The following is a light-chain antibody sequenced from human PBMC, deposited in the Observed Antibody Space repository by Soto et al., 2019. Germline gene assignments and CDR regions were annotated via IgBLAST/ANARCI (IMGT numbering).Light chain of an antibody. J-gene: IGKJ5*01. CDR3: QQYSNWPPIT. V-gene: IGKV3-15*01. CDR1: QRVSSN. CDR2: DTS. Sequence: ELVLSQSPATLSVSPGERATLSCRASQRVSSNFAWYQQKPGQATRLIIYDTSTRATGIPARFSGSGSGTEFTLTISSLQSEDFAVYYCQQYSNWPPITFGQGTRLEIK.